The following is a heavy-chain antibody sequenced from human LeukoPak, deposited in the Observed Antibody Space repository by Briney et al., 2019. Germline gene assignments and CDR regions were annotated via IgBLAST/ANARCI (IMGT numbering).Heavy chain of an antibody. Sequence: ASVKVPCKASGYAFTSYGISWVRQAPGQGLEWMGWISAYNGNTNYAQKLQGRVTMTTDTSTSTAYMELRSLRSDDTAVYCCARATNDAFDIWGQGTMVTVSS. D-gene: IGHD5-12*01. CDR1: GYAFTSYG. CDR3: ARATNDAFDI. V-gene: IGHV1-18*01. J-gene: IGHJ3*02. CDR2: ISAYNGNT.